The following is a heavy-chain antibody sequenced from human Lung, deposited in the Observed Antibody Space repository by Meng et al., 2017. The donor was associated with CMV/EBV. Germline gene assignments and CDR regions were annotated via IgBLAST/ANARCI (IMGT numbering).Heavy chain of an antibody. Sequence: GESLKISCAASGFTFSRYWMHWARQAPGKGLVWVSRINNDDSRITYADSVKGRFTISRDNAKNTLYLQMNSLRAEDTAVYYCARERFNNGEFVLDYWGQGXLVTVSS. CDR1: GFTFSRYW. CDR2: INNDDSRI. CDR3: ARERFNNGEFVLDY. D-gene: IGHD3-3*01. V-gene: IGHV3-74*01. J-gene: IGHJ4*02.